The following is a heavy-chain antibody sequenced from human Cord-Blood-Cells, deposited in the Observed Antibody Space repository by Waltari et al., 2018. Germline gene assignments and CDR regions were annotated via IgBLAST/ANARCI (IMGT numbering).Heavy chain of an antibody. CDR1: GYSISSGYY. J-gene: IGHJ4*02. D-gene: IGHD5-12*01. Sequence: QVQLQESGPGLVKPSETLSLTCAVSGYSISSGYYWGWIRQPPGKGLDWIGSIYHSGSTYYTPPLKSRVTISVDTSKNQFSLKLSSVTAADTAVYYCARLWLRYFDYWGQGTLVTVSS. CDR3: ARLWLRYFDY. V-gene: IGHV4-38-2*01. CDR2: IYHSGST.